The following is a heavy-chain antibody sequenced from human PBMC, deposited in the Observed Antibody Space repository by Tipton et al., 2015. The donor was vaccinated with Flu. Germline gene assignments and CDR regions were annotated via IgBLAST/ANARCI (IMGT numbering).Heavy chain of an antibody. CDR3: ARHTGDSVRGVIDY. V-gene: IGHV4-38-2*01. D-gene: IGHD3-10*02. CDR2: VHRSGNG. J-gene: IGHJ4*02. Sequence: TLSLTCAVSGDSIGSPYFWGWIRKPPGGGLEWIGNVHRSGNGYYKPSLKSRVSISVDTSKNQFSLRLSSVTAADTAVYYCARHTGDSVRGVIDYWGQGTLVTVSS. CDR1: GDSIGSPYF.